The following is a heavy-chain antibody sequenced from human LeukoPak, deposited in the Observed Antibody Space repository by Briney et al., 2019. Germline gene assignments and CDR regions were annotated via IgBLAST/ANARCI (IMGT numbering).Heavy chain of an antibody. J-gene: IGHJ4*02. Sequence: SGTLSLTCAVSGGPISSSKWWSWVRQPPGKGLEGIGEIYDSGNTNYNPSLKSRVTISVDKSKDQFSLQLTSVTAADTATYFCSRESGPFCPFGYWGQGTLVIVSS. V-gene: IGHV4-4*02. CDR2: IYDSGNT. CDR1: GGPISSSKW. CDR3: SRESGPFCPFGY. D-gene: IGHD1-26*01.